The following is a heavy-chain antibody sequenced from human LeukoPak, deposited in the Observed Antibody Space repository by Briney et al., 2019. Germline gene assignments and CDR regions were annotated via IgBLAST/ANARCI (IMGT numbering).Heavy chain of an antibody. D-gene: IGHD2-15*01. CDR1: GGSFSSHY. Sequence: SETLSLTCTVSGGSFSSHYWSWIRQPPGKGLEWIGYIYYTGRTNYNPSLESRVTISVDTSKNQFSLKVSSVTAADTAVYYCARVSGSNYQNYFDYCGQGTLVTVSS. CDR2: IYYTGRT. V-gene: IGHV4-59*11. CDR3: ARVSGSNYQNYFDY. J-gene: IGHJ4*02.